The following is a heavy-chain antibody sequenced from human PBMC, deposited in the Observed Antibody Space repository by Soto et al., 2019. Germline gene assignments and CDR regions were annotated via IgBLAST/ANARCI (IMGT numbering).Heavy chain of an antibody. CDR2: ISGSGGTT. CDR3: ARSHDHFGLDV. V-gene: IGHV3-23*01. D-gene: IGHD3-3*01. Sequence: GGSLRLSCAASGFTLNSYAMSWVRRAPGKGLEWVSAISGSGGTTYYADSVKGRITISRDSSRNTLYLQMNSLRAEDTAVYYCARSHDHFGLDVWGQGTKVTVSS. CDR1: GFTLNSYA. J-gene: IGHJ6*02.